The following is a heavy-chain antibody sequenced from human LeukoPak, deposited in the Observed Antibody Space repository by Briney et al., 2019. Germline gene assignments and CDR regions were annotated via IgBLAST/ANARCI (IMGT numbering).Heavy chain of an antibody. D-gene: IGHD6-19*01. CDR3: TRSSSGWYSDY. V-gene: IGHV3-49*04. CDR2: IRSKAYGGTT. J-gene: IGHJ4*02. CDR1: GFTFGDYG. Sequence: GGSLRLSCTACGFTFGDYGMSWVRQAPGKGLEGVGFIRSKAYGGTTEYAASVKGRFIISRDDFKSIAYLQMNSLRTDDTAVYYCTRSSSGWYSDYWGQGTLVTVSS.